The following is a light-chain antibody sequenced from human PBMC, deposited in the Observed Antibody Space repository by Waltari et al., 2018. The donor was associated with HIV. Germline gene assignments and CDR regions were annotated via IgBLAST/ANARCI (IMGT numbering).Light chain of an antibody. CDR2: GAS. V-gene: IGKV3-20*01. CDR1: QSVTSTY. J-gene: IGKJ2*01. Sequence: EIVLTQSPGTLSLSPGERATLSCRASQSVTSTYLAWYQQKRGQAPRLLIYGASSRATGIPDRFGGSGSGTDFTLTISRLEPEDFATYYCQQLNYYPHTFGQGTKVEIK. CDR3: QQLNYYPHT.